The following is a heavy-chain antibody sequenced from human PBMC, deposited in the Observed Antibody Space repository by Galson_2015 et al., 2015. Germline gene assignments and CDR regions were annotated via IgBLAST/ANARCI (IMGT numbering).Heavy chain of an antibody. CDR1: GLTFSTYT. Sequence: SLRLSCATSGLTFSTYTMNWVRQAPGEGLEWVSSISGSGGNIYYAGSVKGRFTISRDNAKNSLYLQMNSLRDEDTAVYYCARRDSGNSFDYWGQGTLVTVSS. J-gene: IGHJ4*02. V-gene: IGHV3-48*02. D-gene: IGHD1-26*01. CDR2: ISGSGGNI. CDR3: ARRDSGNSFDY.